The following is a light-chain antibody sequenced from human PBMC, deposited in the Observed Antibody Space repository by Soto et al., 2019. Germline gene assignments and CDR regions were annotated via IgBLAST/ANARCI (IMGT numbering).Light chain of an antibody. V-gene: IGLV1-44*01. Sequence: QSVLTQPPSASGTPGQRVTISCSGSRSNIGNNAVSWYQHFPGTAPKLLIYNNNQRPSGVPDRFSGSKSGTSASLAISGLQSEDDADYYSATWDDSLNARGVFGGGTKVTVL. CDR3: ATWDDSLNARGV. J-gene: IGLJ3*02. CDR2: NNN. CDR1: RSNIGNNA.